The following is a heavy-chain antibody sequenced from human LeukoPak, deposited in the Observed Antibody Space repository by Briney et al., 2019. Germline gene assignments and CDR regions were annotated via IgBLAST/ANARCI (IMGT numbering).Heavy chain of an antibody. Sequence: GGSLRLSCAASGFTFSSYSMNWVRQAPGKGLEWVSAISGDSRYIYYADSVRGRFTISRDNAENSLYLQMNSLRVEDTAVYYCARAPTVLVGYCSSSSCQADYWGQGTMVSVSS. D-gene: IGHD2-2*01. J-gene: IGHJ3*01. V-gene: IGHV3-21*01. CDR1: GFTFSSYS. CDR2: ISGDSRYI. CDR3: ARAPTVLVGYCSSSSCQADY.